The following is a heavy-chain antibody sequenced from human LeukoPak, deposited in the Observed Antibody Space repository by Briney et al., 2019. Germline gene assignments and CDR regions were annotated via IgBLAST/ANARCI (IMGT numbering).Heavy chain of an antibody. D-gene: IGHD6-19*01. Sequence: SETLSLTCAVSGYSISSGYYWGWIRQPPGKGLEWIGSIYYSGSTDYNPSLKSRVTISVDTSKNQFSLKLSSVTAADTAVYYCARLSAVAGNPPHWGQGTLVTVSS. J-gene: IGHJ4*02. V-gene: IGHV4-38-2*01. CDR1: GYSISSGYY. CDR2: IYYSGST. CDR3: ARLSAVAGNPPH.